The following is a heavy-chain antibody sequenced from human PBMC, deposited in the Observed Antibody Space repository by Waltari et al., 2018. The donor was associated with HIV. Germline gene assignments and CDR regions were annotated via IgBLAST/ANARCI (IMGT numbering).Heavy chain of an antibody. J-gene: IGHJ4*02. D-gene: IGHD5-18*01. CDR1: GFTFSSYA. CDR2: ISGSGGST. Sequence: EVQLVESGGGLVQPGGSLRLSCAASGFTFSSYAMSWLRQAPGKGLGWVSAISGSGGSTYYADSVKGRFTISRDNSKNTLYLQMNSLRAEDTAVYYCAKGWIQLWLHFDYWGQGTLVTVSS. CDR3: AKGWIQLWLHFDY. V-gene: IGHV3-23*04.